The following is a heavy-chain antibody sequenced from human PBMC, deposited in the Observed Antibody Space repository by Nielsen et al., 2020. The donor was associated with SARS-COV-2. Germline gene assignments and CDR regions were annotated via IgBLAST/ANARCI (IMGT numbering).Heavy chain of an antibody. CDR3: ARDYRPYGSGSFGFDY. D-gene: IGHD3-10*01. J-gene: IGHJ4*02. V-gene: IGHV1-18*04. CDR2: ISAYNGNT. Sequence: ASVKASCKASGYTFTSYGISWVRQAPGQGLEWMGWISAYNGNTNYAQKLQGRVTMTTDTSTSTAYMELRSLRSDDTAVYYCARDYRPYGSGSFGFDYWGQGTLVTVSS. CDR1: GYTFTSYG.